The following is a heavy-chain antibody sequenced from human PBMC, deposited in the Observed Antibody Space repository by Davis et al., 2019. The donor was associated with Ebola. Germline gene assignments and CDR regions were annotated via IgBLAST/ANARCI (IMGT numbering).Heavy chain of an antibody. J-gene: IGHJ5*02. V-gene: IGHV3-11*01. CDR2: ISSSGSTI. Sequence: GESLKISCAASGFTFSDYYMSWIRQAPGKGLEWVSYISSSGSTIYYADSVKGRFTISRDNAKNSLYLQMNSLRAEDTAVYYCARAWFVVAATPWFDPWGQGTLVTVSS. D-gene: IGHD2-15*01. CDR1: GFTFSDYY. CDR3: ARAWFVVAATPWFDP.